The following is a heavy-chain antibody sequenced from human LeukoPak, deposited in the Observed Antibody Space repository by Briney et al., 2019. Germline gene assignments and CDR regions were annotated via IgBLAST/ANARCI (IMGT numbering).Heavy chain of an antibody. D-gene: IGHD4-23*01. J-gene: IGHJ2*01. V-gene: IGHV3-64*01. CDR1: GFTFSSYA. CDR3: AKRATVVTPGWYFDL. CDR2: ISSNGGST. Sequence: GGSLRLSCAASGFTFSSYAMHWVRQAPGKGLEYVSAISSNGGSTYYANSVKGRFTISRDNSKNTLYLQMNSLRAEDTAVYYCAKRATVVTPGWYFDLWGRGTLVTVSS.